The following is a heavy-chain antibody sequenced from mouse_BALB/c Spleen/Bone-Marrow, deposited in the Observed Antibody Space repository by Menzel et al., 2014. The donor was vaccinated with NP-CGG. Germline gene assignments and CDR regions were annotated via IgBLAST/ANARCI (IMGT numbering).Heavy chain of an antibody. D-gene: IGHD1-1*01. V-gene: IGHV1-69*02. J-gene: IGHJ1*03. Sequence: VQLQESGAELVKPGASVKLSCKASGYTFTSYWMYRVNQRPGQGLEWIGDIDPSDSYTNYNQKFKGKATLTVDKSSSTAYMQLSSLTSEDSAVYYCARWSHYYGSTYFDFDDWGTGTTVTVSS. CDR1: GYTFTSYW. CDR2: IDPSDSYT. CDR3: ARWSHYYGSTYFDFDD.